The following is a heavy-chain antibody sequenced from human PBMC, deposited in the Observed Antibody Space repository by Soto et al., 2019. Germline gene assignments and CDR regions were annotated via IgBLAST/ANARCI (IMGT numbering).Heavy chain of an antibody. CDR2: IDWDDDK. J-gene: IGHJ5*02. V-gene: IGHV2-70*01. CDR3: ARITPPHNWFDP. Sequence: SGPTPVNPAQTVTLTCSFSGFSLSTSGMCVSWIRQPPGKALEWLALIDWDDDKYYSTSLKTRLTISKDTSKNQVVLIMTNMDPVDTATYYCARITPPHNWFDPWGQGTLVTVSS. CDR1: GFSLSTSGMC.